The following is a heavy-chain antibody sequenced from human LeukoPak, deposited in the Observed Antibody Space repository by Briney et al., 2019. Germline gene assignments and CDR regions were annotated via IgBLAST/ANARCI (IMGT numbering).Heavy chain of an antibody. D-gene: IGHD3-16*01. CDR1: GGSFSGYY. Sequence: SETLSLTCAVYGGSFSGYYWSWIRQPPGKGLEWIGYIYYSGSTNYNPSLKSRVTISVDTSKNQFSLKLSSVTAADTAVYYCARGVYDYVWGSYTPLYYFDYWGQGTLVTVSS. CDR3: ARGVYDYVWGSYTPLYYFDY. J-gene: IGHJ4*02. CDR2: IYYSGST. V-gene: IGHV4-59*08.